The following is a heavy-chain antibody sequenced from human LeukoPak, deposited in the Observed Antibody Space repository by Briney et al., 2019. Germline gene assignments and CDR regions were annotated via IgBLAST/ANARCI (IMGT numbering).Heavy chain of an antibody. V-gene: IGHV3-48*01. CDR2: ISSISSII. CDR1: GFTFSTYS. CDR3: TRSRPGTEAGQPNFDY. D-gene: IGHD6-13*01. J-gene: IGHJ4*02. Sequence: PGGSLRLSCAASGFTFSTYSMSWVRQAPGKGLEWVSYISSISSIIYYADSVKGRFTISRDNARNSLYLQMNRLRAEDTAVYYCTRSRPGTEAGQPNFDYWGQGTLVTVSS.